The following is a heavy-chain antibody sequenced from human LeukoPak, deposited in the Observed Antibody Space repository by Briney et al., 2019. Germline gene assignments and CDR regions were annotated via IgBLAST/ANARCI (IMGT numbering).Heavy chain of an antibody. V-gene: IGHV1-69*13. CDR2: IIPIFGTA. D-gene: IGHD3-22*01. CDR1: GGTFSSYA. Sequence: SVKVSCKASGGTFSSYAISWVRQAPGQGLEWMGGIIPIFGTANYAQKFQGRVTITADESTSTAYMELSSLRSEDTAVYYCAKDRYYYDSSGSLTPYYYYGMDVWGQGTTVTVSS. CDR3: AKDRYYYDSSGSLTPYYYYGMDV. J-gene: IGHJ6*02.